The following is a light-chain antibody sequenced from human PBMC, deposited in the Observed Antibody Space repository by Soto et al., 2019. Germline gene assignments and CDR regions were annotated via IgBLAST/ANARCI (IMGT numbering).Light chain of an antibody. Sequence: QLVLTQSPSASASLGASVKLTCTLSSGHSNYAIAWHQQQPEKGPRYLMKLNSGGSHSKGDGIPDRFSGSSSGAERYLTISSHQSEDEADYYCQTWGSGIVVFGGGTKLTVL. CDR1: SGHSNYA. J-gene: IGLJ2*01. CDR2: LNSGGSH. CDR3: QTWGSGIVV. V-gene: IGLV4-69*01.